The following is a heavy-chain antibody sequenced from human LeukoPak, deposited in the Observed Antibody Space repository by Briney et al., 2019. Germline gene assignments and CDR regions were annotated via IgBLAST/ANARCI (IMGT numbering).Heavy chain of an antibody. CDR2: ISSNGGST. CDR3: AWGFLYSSSSFDY. V-gene: IGHV3-64*01. D-gene: IGHD6-6*01. J-gene: IGHJ4*02. Sequence: GGALRLSCAASGFTFSSYAMHWVRQAPGKGLEYVSAISSNGGSTYYANSVKGRFTISRDNSKNTLYLQMGSLRAEDMAVYYCAWGFLYSSSSFDYWGQGTLVTVSS. CDR1: GFTFSSYA.